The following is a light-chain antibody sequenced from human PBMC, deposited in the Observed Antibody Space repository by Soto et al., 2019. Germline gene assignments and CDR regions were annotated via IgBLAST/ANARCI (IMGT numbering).Light chain of an antibody. V-gene: IGKV3-15*01. J-gene: IGKJ5*01. CDR1: QSVSTN. CDR2: ATS. CDR3: QQYNDWANT. Sequence: EIVLTQSPATLSVSPGERATLSCRATQSVSTNLAWYQQKPGQAPRLLIYATSTRATGIPVRFSGSGSGTEFTLTISRLQSEDFAVYYCQQYNDWANTFGQGTRLEIK.